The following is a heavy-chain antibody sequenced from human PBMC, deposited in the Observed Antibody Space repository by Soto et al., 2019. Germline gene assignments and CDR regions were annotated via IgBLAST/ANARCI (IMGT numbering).Heavy chain of an antibody. CDR3: ARYIAVAGPLDY. V-gene: IGHV4-59*01. CDR1: GGSISSYY. D-gene: IGHD6-19*01. J-gene: IGHJ4*02. Sequence: QVQLQESGPGLVKPSETLSLTCTVSGGSISSYYWSWIRQPPGKGLEWLGYIYYSGSTNYNPSLKSRVTISVDTSKNHFSLKLSSVTAADTAVYYCARYIAVAGPLDYWGQGTLVTVSS. CDR2: IYYSGST.